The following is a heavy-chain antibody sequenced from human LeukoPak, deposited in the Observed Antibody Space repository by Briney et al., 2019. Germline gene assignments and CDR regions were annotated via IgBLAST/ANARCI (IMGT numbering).Heavy chain of an antibody. J-gene: IGHJ4*02. V-gene: IGHV3-48*04. CDR2: ISSSTTTT. CDR1: GFTFSSYS. D-gene: IGHD3-22*01. Sequence: GGSLRLSCAASGFTFSSYSMNWVRQAPGKGLEWVSSISSSTTTTYHADSVKGRFTISRDNAKNSLYLQMNSLRAEDTAMYYCTRGVPTMILVGDYWGQGILVTVSS. CDR3: TRGVPTMILVGDY.